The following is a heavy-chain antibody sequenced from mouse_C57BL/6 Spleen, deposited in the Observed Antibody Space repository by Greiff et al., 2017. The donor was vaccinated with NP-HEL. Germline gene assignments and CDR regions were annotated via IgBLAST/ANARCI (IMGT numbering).Heavy chain of an antibody. J-gene: IGHJ1*03. CDR3: ARQNYGSRYWYFDV. V-gene: IGHV5-6*01. CDR2: ISSGGSYT. D-gene: IGHD1-1*01. CDR1: GFTFSSYG. Sequence: EVHLVESGGDLVKPGGSLKLSCAASGFTFSSYGMSWVRQTPDKRLEWVATISSGGSYTYYPDRVKGRFTISRDNAKKTLYLQMSSLKSEDTAMYYCARQNYGSRYWYFDVWGTGTTVTVSS.